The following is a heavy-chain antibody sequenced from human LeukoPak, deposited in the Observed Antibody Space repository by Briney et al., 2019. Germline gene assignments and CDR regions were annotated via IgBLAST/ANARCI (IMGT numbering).Heavy chain of an antibody. Sequence: SVKVSCKASGGTFSSYAISWVRQAPGQGLEWMGRIIPILGIANYAQKFQGRVTITADKSTSTAYMELSSLRSEDTAVYYFARDRADTFGGVWDYWGQGTLVTVSS. CDR2: IIPILGIA. J-gene: IGHJ4*02. CDR3: ARDRADTFGGVWDY. D-gene: IGHD3-16*01. V-gene: IGHV1-69*04. CDR1: GGTFSSYA.